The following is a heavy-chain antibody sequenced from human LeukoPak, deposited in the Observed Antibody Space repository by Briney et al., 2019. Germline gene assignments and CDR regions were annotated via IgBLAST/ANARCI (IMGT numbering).Heavy chain of an antibody. Sequence: SETLSLTCTVSGGSISSSSYYWGWIRQPPGKGLEWIGSIYYSGSTYYNPSLKSRVTISVDTSKNQFSLKLSSVTAADTAVYYCARGYYYDSSGYYGLGYWGQGTLVTVSS. D-gene: IGHD3-22*01. CDR2: IYYSGST. CDR3: ARGYYYDSSGYYGLGY. CDR1: GGSISSSSYY. J-gene: IGHJ4*02. V-gene: IGHV4-39*07.